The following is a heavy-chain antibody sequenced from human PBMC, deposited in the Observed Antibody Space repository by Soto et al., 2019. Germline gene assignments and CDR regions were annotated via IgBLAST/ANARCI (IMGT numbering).Heavy chain of an antibody. D-gene: IGHD1-26*01. CDR3: ASSYREGATEGAYNWFDP. CDR1: GGSISSGDYY. Sequence: SSETLSLTCTVSGGSISSGDYYWSWIRQPPGKGLEWIGYIYYSGSTYYNPSLKSRVTISVDTPKNQFSLKLSSVTAADTAVYYCASSYREGATEGAYNWFDPWGQGTLVPVSS. CDR2: IYYSGST. V-gene: IGHV4-30-4*01. J-gene: IGHJ5*02.